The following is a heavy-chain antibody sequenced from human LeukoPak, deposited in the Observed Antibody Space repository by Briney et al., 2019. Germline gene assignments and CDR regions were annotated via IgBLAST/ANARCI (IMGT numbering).Heavy chain of an antibody. D-gene: IGHD5-18*01. Sequence: ASVKVSCKASGYTFTSYYIHWVRQAPGQGLQWMGMIKPSGGSTRYEQNFQGRVTMTRDTSTSTVYMELSSLTSEDTAVYYCARDHYSYGYFDYWGQGTLVTVSS. CDR3: ARDHYSYGYFDY. CDR1: GYTFTSYY. CDR2: IKPSGGST. J-gene: IGHJ4*02. V-gene: IGHV1-46*01.